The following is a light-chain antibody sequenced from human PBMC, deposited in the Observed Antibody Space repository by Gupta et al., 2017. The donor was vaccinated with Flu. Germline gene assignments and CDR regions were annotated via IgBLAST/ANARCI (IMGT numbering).Light chain of an antibody. CDR1: SSDVGGNNF. V-gene: IGLV2-14*01. J-gene: IGLJ2*01. CDR2: DVS. Sequence: QSAMTQPASVSGSPGQSLTIACTGTSSDVGGNNFVSWYQQHPGNAHKLMIYDVSSRPSGVANCFSGSKSGNTASLTISGLQAEDDADYYCSSYTISISPVFGGGTKLTVL. CDR3: SSYTISISPV.